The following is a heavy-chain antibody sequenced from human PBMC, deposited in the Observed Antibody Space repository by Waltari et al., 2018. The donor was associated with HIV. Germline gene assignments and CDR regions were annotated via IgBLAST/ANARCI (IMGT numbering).Heavy chain of an antibody. CDR3: TRVIALRIAAPGADV. D-gene: IGHD4-17*01. Sequence: QSPTEVRRPGASVRVSCRIFGYKFVNHDITWVRQDAREGLEWMGCINPNTENTNSLEKYWVRLTLTKNISTATAYLDLTNLTRDDMATYYFTRVIALRIAAPGADVWGQGTTVIV. V-gene: IGHV1-8*01. CDR1: GYKFVNHD. CDR2: INPNTENT. J-gene: IGHJ6*02.